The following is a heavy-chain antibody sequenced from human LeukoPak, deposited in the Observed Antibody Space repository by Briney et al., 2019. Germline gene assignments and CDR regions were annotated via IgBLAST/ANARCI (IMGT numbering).Heavy chain of an antibody. CDR2: IIPILGIA. CDR3: ATSPPSVRGRDY. J-gene: IGHJ4*02. CDR1: GGTFSSYT. D-gene: IGHD3-10*02. V-gene: IGHV1-69*02. Sequence: ASVKVSCKASGGTFSSYTISWVRQAPGQGLEWMGRIIPILGIANYAQKFQGRVTITADKSTSTAYMELRSLRSDDTAVYYCATSPPSVRGRDYWGQGTLVTVSS.